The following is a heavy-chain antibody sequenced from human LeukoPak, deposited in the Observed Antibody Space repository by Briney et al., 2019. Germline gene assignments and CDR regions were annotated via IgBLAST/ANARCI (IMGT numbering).Heavy chain of an antibody. Sequence: PSETLSLTCTVSGGSISSGGYYWSWIRQPPGKGLEWIGYIYYSGNTDYNPSLKSRVTISVDTSQNQFSLKLSSVTAADTAVYYCARMSAGGTSPFDDWGQGTLVTVSS. V-gene: IGHV4-61*08. CDR3: ARMSAGGTSPFDD. CDR2: IYYSGNT. J-gene: IGHJ5*02. CDR1: GGSISSGGYY. D-gene: IGHD6-13*01.